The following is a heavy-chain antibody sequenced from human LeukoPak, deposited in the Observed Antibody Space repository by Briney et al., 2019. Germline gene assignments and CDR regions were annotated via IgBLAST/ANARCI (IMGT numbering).Heavy chain of an antibody. CDR2: ISYDGSNT. CDR3: ARDVAEGGYSYDNFDY. J-gene: IGHJ4*02. V-gene: IGHV3-30*03. Sequence: GGSLRLSCAASGFTFSSYEMNWVRQAPGKGLEWVAAISYDGSNTYYADSGKGRFTISRDNSKNTLYLQMNSLRAADTALYYCARDVAEGGYSYDNFDYWGQGTLVTVSS. D-gene: IGHD5-18*01. CDR1: GFTFSSYE.